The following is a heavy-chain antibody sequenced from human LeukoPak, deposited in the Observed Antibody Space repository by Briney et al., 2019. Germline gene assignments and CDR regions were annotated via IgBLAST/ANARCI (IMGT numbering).Heavy chain of an antibody. V-gene: IGHV1-8*01. J-gene: IGHJ4*02. CDR2: MNPNSGNT. CDR3: ARGRRAVAGLFY. CDR1: GYTFTSYD. Sequence: ASVKVSCKASGYTFTSYDINWVRQATGQGLEWMGWMNPNSGNTGYAQKFQGRVTMTRNTSISTAYMELSSLRSEDTAVYYCARGRRAVAGLFYWGQGTLVTGSS. D-gene: IGHD6-19*01.